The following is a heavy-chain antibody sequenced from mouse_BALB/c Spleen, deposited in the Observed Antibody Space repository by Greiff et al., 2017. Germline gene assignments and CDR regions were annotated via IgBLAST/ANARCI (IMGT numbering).Heavy chain of an antibody. Sequence: VQLQQSGPGLVAPSQSLSITCTVSGFSLTSYGVHWVRQPPGKGLEWLGVIWAGGSTNYNSALMSRLSISKDNSNSQVFLKMNSLQTDDTAMYYCARAPYGNYGAAWFAYWGQGTLVTVSA. CDR1: GFSLTSYG. V-gene: IGHV2-9*02. J-gene: IGHJ3*01. CDR2: IWAGGST. D-gene: IGHD2-1*01. CDR3: ARAPYGNYGAAWFAY.